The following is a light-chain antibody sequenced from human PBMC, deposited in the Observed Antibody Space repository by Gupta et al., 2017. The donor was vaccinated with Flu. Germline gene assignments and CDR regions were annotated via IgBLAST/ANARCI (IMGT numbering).Light chain of an antibody. V-gene: IGKV3-20*01. CDR1: QSVSSSY. Sequence: EIVLTQSPGTLSLSPGERATLSCRASQSVSSSYLAWYQQKPGQAPRLLIYGASSRATGIPDRFSGSGSGTDFTLTISRLEPEDLAVYYCQQYCSSPPTFGHGTKVDIK. CDR2: GAS. J-gene: IGKJ3*01. CDR3: QQYCSSPPT.